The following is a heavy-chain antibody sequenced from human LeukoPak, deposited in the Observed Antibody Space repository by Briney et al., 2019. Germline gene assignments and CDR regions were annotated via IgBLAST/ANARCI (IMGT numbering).Heavy chain of an antibody. Sequence: PSETLSLTCTVSGASISGYYWSWIRQPPGKGLEWIGYIYYSGSTKYNPSLKSRVTISVDTSKNQFSLKLSSVTTADTAVYYCARETKTVTTDYFDYWGQGTLVTVSS. V-gene: IGHV4-59*01. J-gene: IGHJ4*02. CDR1: GASISGYY. CDR2: IYYSGST. D-gene: IGHD4-17*01. CDR3: ARETKTVTTDYFDY.